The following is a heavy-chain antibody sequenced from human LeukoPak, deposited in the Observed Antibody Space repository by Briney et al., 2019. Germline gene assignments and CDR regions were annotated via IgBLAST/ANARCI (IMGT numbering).Heavy chain of an antibody. Sequence: PGGSLRLSCVASRFTVISNYMSGVGPPPGRGLEWVSVIYSGGRTYYADSAKGRFTTSRDNTKNTLYLQINSLRAEDTAVYYSARDPPNPTTVTTSFTCGQGTPVTASS. V-gene: IGHV3-66*01. J-gene: IGHJ5*02. CDR2: IYSGGRT. CDR1: RFTVISNY. D-gene: IGHD4-17*01. CDR3: ARDPPNPTTVTTSFT.